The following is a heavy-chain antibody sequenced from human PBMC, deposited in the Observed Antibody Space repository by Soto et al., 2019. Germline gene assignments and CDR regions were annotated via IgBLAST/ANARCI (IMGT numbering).Heavy chain of an antibody. J-gene: IGHJ3*02. CDR1: SGSIGTYF. D-gene: IGHD1-26*01. CDR2: IYYSGTT. V-gene: IGHV4-59*01. Sequence: QVQLRESGPGLVKPSETLSLTCTVSSGSIGTYFWSWIRQPPGKGLEWIGYIYYSGTTNYNPSLKSRVAIFLDPSKNLFSLRLSSVTAADTAVYYCARGRGGTYDAFDIWGQGTLVTVSS. CDR3: ARGRGGTYDAFDI.